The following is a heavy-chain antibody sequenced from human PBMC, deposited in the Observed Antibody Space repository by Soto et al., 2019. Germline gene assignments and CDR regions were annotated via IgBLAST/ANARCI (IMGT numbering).Heavy chain of an antibody. D-gene: IGHD6-6*01. CDR1: GFTFSDYD. CDR2: VSSSGTTM. Sequence: QVQLAESGGGLVEPGGYLRISCAASGFTFSDYDMSWIRQSPGKGLEWVSFVSSSGTTMYFAVSVKGRFPISRDNAKNSLYLQMNSLRAEDTAVYYCARMGPRAARPSYWGQGTLVTVSS. J-gene: IGHJ4*02. V-gene: IGHV3-11*01. CDR3: ARMGPRAARPSY.